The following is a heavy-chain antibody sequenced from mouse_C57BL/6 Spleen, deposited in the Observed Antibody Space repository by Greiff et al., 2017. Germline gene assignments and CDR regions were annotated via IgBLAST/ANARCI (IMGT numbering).Heavy chain of an antibody. CDR1: GYAFTNYL. CDR3: ARYGNYDY. V-gene: IGHV1-54*01. D-gene: IGHD2-1*01. J-gene: IGHJ4*01. Sequence: VKLKQSGAELVRPGTSVKVSCKASGYAFTNYLIEWVKQRPGQGLEWIGVINPGSGGTNYNEKFKGKATLTADKSSSTAYMQLSSLTSEDSAVYFCARYGNYDYWGQGTSVTVSS. CDR2: INPGSGGT.